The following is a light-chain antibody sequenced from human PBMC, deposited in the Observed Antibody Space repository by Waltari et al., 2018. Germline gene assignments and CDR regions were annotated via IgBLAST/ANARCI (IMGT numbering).Light chain of an antibody. V-gene: IGLV2-14*03. Sequence: QSALTQPASVSGSDGQTIPTSCTGSISDICAYYYVSWYQQHPGKAPQLFIYDDAKGPSGVFSQFSVSKSGNTASLTISGLQADDEADYYCSSYTSSSTLIFGGGTKVTVL. CDR1: ISDICAYYY. CDR2: DDA. J-gene: IGLJ2*01. CDR3: SSYTSSSTLI.